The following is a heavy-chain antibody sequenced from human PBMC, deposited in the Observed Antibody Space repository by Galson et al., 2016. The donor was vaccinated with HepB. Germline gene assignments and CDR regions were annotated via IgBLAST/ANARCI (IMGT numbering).Heavy chain of an antibody. CDR3: ARAGDRSGYFQLRWFDP. J-gene: IGHJ5*02. CDR1: GFNFSSYW. V-gene: IGHV3-7*01. D-gene: IGHD3-22*01. CDR2: IKHDGGET. Sequence: SLRLSCAASGFNFSSYWMTWLRQAPGKGLEWVANIKHDGGETWCVDSMRGRFTISRDNAKNSLYLQMNSLRVEDTAVYYCARAGDRSGYFQLRWFDPWGQGTLVTVSS.